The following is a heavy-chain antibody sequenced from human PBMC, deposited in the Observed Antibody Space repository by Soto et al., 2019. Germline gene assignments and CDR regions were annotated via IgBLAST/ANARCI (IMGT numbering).Heavy chain of an antibody. CDR1: GGSISSYY. D-gene: IGHD3-10*01. V-gene: IGHV4-59*01. CDR3: ARLYYYGSGSYYGVYFDY. Sequence: SETLSLTCTVSGGSISSYYWSWIRQPPGKGLEWIGYIYYSGSTNYNPSLKSRVTISVDTSKNQFSLKLSSVTAADTAVYYCARLYYYGSGSYYGVYFDYWGQGTLVTVS. J-gene: IGHJ4*02. CDR2: IYYSGST.